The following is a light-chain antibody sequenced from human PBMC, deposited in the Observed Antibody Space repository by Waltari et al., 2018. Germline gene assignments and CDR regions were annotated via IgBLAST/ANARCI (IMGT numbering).Light chain of an antibody. CDR3: QQYDSYLYT. Sequence: DIHMTQSPSTLSASVGDRVTITCRASQSVSTWVAWYQQKPGKAPKLLIYKASSLRSGVPSRFSGSGSGTEFTLTISSLQPDDFATYYCQQYDSYLYTFGQGTKVEIQ. J-gene: IGKJ2*01. CDR2: KAS. CDR1: QSVSTW. V-gene: IGKV1-5*03.